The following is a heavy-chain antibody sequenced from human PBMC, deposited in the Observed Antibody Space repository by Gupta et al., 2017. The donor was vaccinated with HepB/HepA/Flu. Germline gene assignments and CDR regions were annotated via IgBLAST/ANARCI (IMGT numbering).Heavy chain of an antibody. Sequence: QVHLVQSGGDVVQPGSSLRLACAASGVIFKNFAMHWVRQAPGRGLEWVAVISSDGSNTYYGDSAKGRFTISRDNSHSTLYLQMNSLTIDDSALYFFAGNYSNSAVEVWGQGTTVTVSS. V-gene: IGHV3-30*03. J-gene: IGHJ6*02. D-gene: IGHD3-10*01. CDR2: ISSDGSNT. CDR1: GVIFKNFA. CDR3: AGNYSNSAVEV.